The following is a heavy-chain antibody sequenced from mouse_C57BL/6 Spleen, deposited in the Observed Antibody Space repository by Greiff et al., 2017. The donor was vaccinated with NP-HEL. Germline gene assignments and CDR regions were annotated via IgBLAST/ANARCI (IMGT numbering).Heavy chain of an antibody. CDR3: ARSGDPDWYFDV. CDR2: IDPSDSYT. D-gene: IGHD3-1*01. CDR1: GYTFTSYW. J-gene: IGHJ1*03. V-gene: IGHV1-69*01. Sequence: VQLQQPGAELVMPGASVKLSCKASGYTFTSYWMHWVKQRPGQGLEWIGEIDPSDSYTNYNQKFKGKSTLTVDKSSSTAYMQLSSLTSEDSAVYYCARSGDPDWYFDVWGTGTTVTVSS.